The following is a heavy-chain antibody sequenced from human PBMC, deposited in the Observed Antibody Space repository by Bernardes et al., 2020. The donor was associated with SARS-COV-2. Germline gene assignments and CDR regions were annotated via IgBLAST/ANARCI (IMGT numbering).Heavy chain of an antibody. J-gene: IGHJ4*02. CDR3: AKNRQMATKGEFDY. CDR2: ISSSSSYI. V-gene: IGHV3-21*01. CDR1: GFTFSTYS. D-gene: IGHD5-12*01. Sequence: GGSLRLSCAASGFTFSTYSMNWVRQAPGKGLEWVSSISSSSSYIYYADSVKGRFTISRDNAKNSLYLQMNSLRAEDTAVYYCAKNRQMATKGEFDYWGQGTLVTVSS.